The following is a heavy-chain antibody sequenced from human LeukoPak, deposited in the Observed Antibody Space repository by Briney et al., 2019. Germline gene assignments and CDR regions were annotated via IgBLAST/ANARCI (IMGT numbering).Heavy chain of an antibody. CDR1: TYSISNGYH. J-gene: IGHJ4*02. CDR2: IYRSGST. D-gene: IGHD1-20*01. CDR3: AKGGGRNNWNTFDY. V-gene: IGHV4-38-2*01. Sequence: SETLSLTCAVSTYSISNGYHWGCSRPPRGKGLEWIGNIYRSGSTYSNASLERRVIISVDTSKNKYSLKLSPVAAADTAVYYCAKGGGRNNWNTFDYWGQGTLVTVSS.